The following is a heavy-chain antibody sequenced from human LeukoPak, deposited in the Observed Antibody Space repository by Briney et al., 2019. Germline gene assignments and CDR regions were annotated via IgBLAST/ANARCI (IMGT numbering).Heavy chain of an antibody. D-gene: IGHD4-17*01. J-gene: IGHJ4*02. V-gene: IGHV3-33*01. Sequence: GGSLRLSCAASGFTFSNYGIHWVRQAPGKGLEWVAVIWYDGSNKYYVDSVKGRFTISRDNSKNTVYLRMNSLRAEDTAVYYCARVNGDYILDYWGQGTLVTVSS. CDR2: IWYDGSNK. CDR1: GFTFSNYG. CDR3: ARVNGDYILDY.